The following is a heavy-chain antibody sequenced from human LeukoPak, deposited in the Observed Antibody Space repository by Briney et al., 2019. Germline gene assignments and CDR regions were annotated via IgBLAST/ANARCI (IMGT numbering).Heavy chain of an antibody. CDR2: IRSKAYGGTT. D-gene: IGHD6-13*01. V-gene: IGHV3-49*04. Sequence: GGSLRFSCTASGFTFGEYAMSWVRQAPGKGLEWVGFIRSKAYGGTTEYAASVKGRSSISRDDSKSIAYLQMNSLKTEDTAVYYCTRDSDFVKQQLPHDWGQGTLVTVSS. CDR1: GFTFGEYA. J-gene: IGHJ4*02. CDR3: TRDSDFVKQQLPHD.